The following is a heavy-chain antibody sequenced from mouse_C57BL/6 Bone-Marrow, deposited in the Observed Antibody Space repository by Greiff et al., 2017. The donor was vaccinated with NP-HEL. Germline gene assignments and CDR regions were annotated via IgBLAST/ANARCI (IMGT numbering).Heavy chain of an antibody. D-gene: IGHD1-1*01. CDR3: AREGLYYVSREAWFAY. Sequence: VQLQQSGAELVRPGTSVKVSCKASGYAFTNYLIEWVKQRPGQGLEWIGVINPGSGGTNYNEKFKGKATLTADKSSSTAYMQLSSLTSEDSAVYFCAREGLYYVSREAWFAYWGQGTLVTVSA. CDR1: GYAFTNYL. V-gene: IGHV1-54*01. J-gene: IGHJ3*01. CDR2: INPGSGGT.